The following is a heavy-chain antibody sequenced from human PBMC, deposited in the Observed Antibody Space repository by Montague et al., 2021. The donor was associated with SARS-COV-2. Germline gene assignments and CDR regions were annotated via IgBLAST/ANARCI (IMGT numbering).Heavy chain of an antibody. Sequence: SETLSLTCTVSGGSISSYYWSWIRQPPGKGLEWIGYIYYSGSTNYNPSLESRVTISVDTSKNQFSLKLSSVTAADTAVYYCARVERGYYYGLGVSAHFDYWGQGTLVTVSS. D-gene: IGHD3-10*01. V-gene: IGHV4-59*01. CDR1: GGSISSYY. CDR2: IYYSGST. CDR3: ARVERGYYYGLGVSAHFDY. J-gene: IGHJ4*02.